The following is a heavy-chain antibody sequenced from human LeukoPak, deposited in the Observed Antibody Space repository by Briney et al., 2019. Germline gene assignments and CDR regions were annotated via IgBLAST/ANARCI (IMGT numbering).Heavy chain of an antibody. D-gene: IGHD3-22*01. CDR2: IYYSGST. CDR3: ARGSMIANNWFDP. V-gene: IGHV4-31*03. CDR1: GGSISSGGYY. J-gene: IGHJ5*02. Sequence: TLSLTCTVSGGSISSGGYYWSWIRQHPGEGLEWIGYIYYSGSTYYNPSLKSRVTISVDTSKNQFSLKLSSVTAADTAVYYCARGSMIANNWFDPWGQGTLVTVSS.